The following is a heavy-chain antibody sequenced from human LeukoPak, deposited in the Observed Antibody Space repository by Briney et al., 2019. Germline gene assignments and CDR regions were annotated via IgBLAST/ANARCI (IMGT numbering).Heavy chain of an antibody. D-gene: IGHD3-3*01. CDR3: AKVAFFGVVINNWFDP. Sequence: GGSLRLSCAASGFTFSSYGMHWVRQAPGKGLEWVAFIRYDGSNKYYADSVKGRFAISRDNSKNTLYLRMNSLRAEDTAVYYCAKVAFFGVVINNWFDPWGQGTLVTVSS. CDR1: GFTFSSYG. V-gene: IGHV3-30*02. J-gene: IGHJ5*02. CDR2: IRYDGSNK.